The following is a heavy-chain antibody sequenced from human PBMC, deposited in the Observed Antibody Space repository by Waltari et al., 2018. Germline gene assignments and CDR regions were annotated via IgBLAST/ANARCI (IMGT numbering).Heavy chain of an antibody. CDR3: ARDGGALHYYGMDV. D-gene: IGHD2-15*01. Sequence: EVQLVESGGGLVQPGGSLRLSCAASGFPVSSNYMSWVRQAPGKGLEWVSVIYSGGSTYYSDSVKGRFTISRDNSKNTLYLQMNSLRAEDTAVYYCARDGGALHYYGMDVWGQGTTVTVSS. J-gene: IGHJ6*02. CDR1: GFPVSSNY. CDR2: IYSGGST. V-gene: IGHV3-66*01.